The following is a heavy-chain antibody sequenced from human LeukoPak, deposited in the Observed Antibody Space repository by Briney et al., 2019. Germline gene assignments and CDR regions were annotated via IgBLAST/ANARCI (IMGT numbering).Heavy chain of an antibody. D-gene: IGHD5-18*01. CDR2: ISSSSSYI. J-gene: IGHJ4*02. CDR1: GFTFSSYS. Sequence: GGSLRLSCAASGFTFSSYSMNWVRQAPGKGLEWVSSISSSSSYIYYADSVKGRFTISRDNAKNSLYLQMNSLRAEDTAVYYCARVHTAMVTLGYFDYWGQGTLVTVSS. CDR3: ARVHTAMVTLGYFDY. V-gene: IGHV3-21*01.